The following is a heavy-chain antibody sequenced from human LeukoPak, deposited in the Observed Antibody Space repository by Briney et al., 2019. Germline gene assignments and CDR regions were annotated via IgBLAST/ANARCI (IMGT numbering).Heavy chain of an antibody. CDR3: ARGDGSGSGRWFDP. CDR1: GASISSGTYS. D-gene: IGHD3-10*01. CDR2: IYHTGST. J-gene: IGHJ5*02. Sequence: PSQTLSLTCTVSGASISSGTYSWSWIRQPPGEGLEWIGYIYHTGSTYYNPSLKGRVTISVDRSENQFSLNLNFVTAADTALYYCARGDGSGSGRWFDPWGQGTLITVSS. V-gene: IGHV4-30-2*01.